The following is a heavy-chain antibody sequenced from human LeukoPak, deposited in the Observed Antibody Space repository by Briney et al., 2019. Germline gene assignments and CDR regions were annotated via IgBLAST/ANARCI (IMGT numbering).Heavy chain of an antibody. CDR1: GGTFSSYA. CDR2: IIPIFGTA. V-gene: IGHV1-69*13. Sequence: SVKVSCKASGGTFSSYAISWVRQAPGQGLEWMGGIIPIFGTANYAQKFQGRVTITADESTSTAYMEPSSLRSEDTAVYYCARESRTIPPGAFDIWGQGTMVTVSS. D-gene: IGHD1-1*01. CDR3: ARESRTIPPGAFDI. J-gene: IGHJ3*02.